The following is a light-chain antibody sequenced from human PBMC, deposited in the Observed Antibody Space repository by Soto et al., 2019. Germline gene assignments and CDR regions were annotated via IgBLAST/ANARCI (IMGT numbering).Light chain of an antibody. CDR3: QQYNTYSGT. V-gene: IGKV1-5*03. Sequence: DIQMTQSPSTLSASVGDRVTITCRASQSIHYWLAWYQQKPGKAPKVLIYEASKLQSGVPSRFIGGGSETEFTLTISSLQPDDFATYYCQQYNTYSGTFGPGTKVEI. CDR1: QSIHYW. CDR2: EAS. J-gene: IGKJ1*01.